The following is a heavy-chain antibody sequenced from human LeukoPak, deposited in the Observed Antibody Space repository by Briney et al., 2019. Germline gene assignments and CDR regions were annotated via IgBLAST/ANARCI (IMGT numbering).Heavy chain of an antibody. CDR2: IYTSGST. CDR1: GGSISIGSYY. Sequence: SETLSLTCTVSGGSISIGSYYWSWIRQPAGKGLEWIGRIYTSGSTNYNPSLKSRVTISVDTSKNQFSLKLSSVTAADTAVYYCARGPNSGYSSSWYYFDYWGQGTLVTVSS. J-gene: IGHJ4*02. V-gene: IGHV4-61*02. CDR3: ARGPNSGYSSSWYYFDY. D-gene: IGHD6-13*01.